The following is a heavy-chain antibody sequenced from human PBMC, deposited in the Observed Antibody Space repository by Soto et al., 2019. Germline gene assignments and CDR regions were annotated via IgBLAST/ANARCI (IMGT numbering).Heavy chain of an antibody. CDR3: ARHGRTGIRIKFGEVVPSVAFDF. J-gene: IGHJ4*02. D-gene: IGHD3-16*01. V-gene: IGHV4-39*01. Sequence: QVQLQESGPGLVRPSETLYLSCSVSGYYLSSNTFYWGWIRQAPGRGLEWMGNIDYRGTTSSNPSLKTRVIISADASRTSSSLNLTSVTAGDTAVYYCARHGRTGIRIKFGEVVPSVAFDFWGQGALFTFS. CDR2: IDYRGTT. CDR1: GYYLSSNTFY.